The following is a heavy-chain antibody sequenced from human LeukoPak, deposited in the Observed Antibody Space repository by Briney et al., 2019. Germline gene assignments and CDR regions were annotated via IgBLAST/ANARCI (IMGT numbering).Heavy chain of an antibody. V-gene: IGHV4-59*08. CDR1: GGSISSHY. CDR3: ARHMSSGTYPMDV. Sequence: KPSETLSLTCTVSGGSISSHYWSWIRQPPGKGLEWIAYIYYSGSTNYNPSLQSRVTISVATSKNQLSLKVSSVTAADTAVYYCARHMSSGTYPMDVWGQGTTVTVSS. D-gene: IGHD1-26*01. J-gene: IGHJ6*02. CDR2: IYYSGST.